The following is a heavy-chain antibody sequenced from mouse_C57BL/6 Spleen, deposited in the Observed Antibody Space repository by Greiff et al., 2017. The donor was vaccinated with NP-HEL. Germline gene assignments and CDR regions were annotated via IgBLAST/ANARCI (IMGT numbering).Heavy chain of an antibody. D-gene: IGHD2-4*01. CDR3: GRGGDYDGTRAMDY. CDR1: GYTFTDYY. CDR2: IFPGSGST. J-gene: IGHJ4*01. Sequence: VQLQESGPELVKPGASVKISCKASGYTFTDYYINWVKQRPGQGLEWIGWIFPGSGSTYYNEKFKGKATLTVDKSSSTAYMLLSSLTSADSAVYFCGRGGDYDGTRAMDYWGQGTSVTVSS. V-gene: IGHV1-75*01.